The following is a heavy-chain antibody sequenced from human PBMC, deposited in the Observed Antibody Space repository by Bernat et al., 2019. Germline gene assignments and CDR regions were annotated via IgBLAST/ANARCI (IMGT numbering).Heavy chain of an antibody. V-gene: IGHV3-48*03. CDR2: IRSSGENM. J-gene: IGHJ4*02. CDR1: GFTFSSYD. Sequence: EVQLVQSGGALVQPGGSLRLSCVASGFTFSSYDMKWVRQAPGKGLEWLSCIRSSGENMYYADSVKGRFTISRDNAKNALYLQMNSLRAEDTAVYYCARRGPPDFGYWGQGTLVTVSS. CDR3: ARRGPPDFGY.